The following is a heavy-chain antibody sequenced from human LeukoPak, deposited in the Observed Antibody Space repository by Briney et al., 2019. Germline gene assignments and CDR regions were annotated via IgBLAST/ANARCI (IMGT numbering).Heavy chain of an antibody. J-gene: IGHJ4*02. V-gene: IGHV3-20*04. CDR2: IIWSGGCT. CDR3: ARVNYGSGSYKYYFDY. Sequence: GGSLRLSCAASGFTFDDYGMSWVRQAPGKGLEWVSGIIWSGGCTGYADSAKGRFTISRDNAKNSLYLQMNSLRAEDTALYYCARVNYGSGSYKYYFDYWGQGTLVSVST. CDR1: GFTFDDYG. D-gene: IGHD3-10*01.